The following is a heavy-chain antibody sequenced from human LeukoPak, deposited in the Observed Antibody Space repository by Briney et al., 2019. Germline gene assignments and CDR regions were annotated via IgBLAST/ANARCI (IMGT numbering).Heavy chain of an antibody. CDR3: VRDVGDIVTIPAAISVP. J-gene: IGHJ5*02. D-gene: IGHD2-2*01. V-gene: IGHV1-18*01. CDR2: ISAYNGNT. CDR1: GYTFSSYG. Sequence: ASVKVSCKASGYTFSSYGISWVRQAPGQGLEWMGWISAYNGNTNYAQMVQGRVTMTTDTSTSTAYMEVRSLRSDDTAMYYCVRDVGDIVTIPAAISVPWGQGTLVTVSS.